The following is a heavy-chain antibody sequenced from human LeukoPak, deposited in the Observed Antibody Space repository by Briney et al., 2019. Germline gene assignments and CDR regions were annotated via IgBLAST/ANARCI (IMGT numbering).Heavy chain of an antibody. V-gene: IGHV4-34*01. CDR1: GGSFSGYY. CDR3: ARGLNYYGSGSYYNGPFDP. Sequence: KPSETLSLTCAVYGGSFSGYYWSWIRQPPGKGLEWIGEINHSGSTNYNPSLKSRVTISVDTSKNQFSLKLSSVTAADTAVYYCARGLNYYGSGSYYNGPFDPWGQGTLVTVS. J-gene: IGHJ5*02. D-gene: IGHD3-10*01. CDR2: INHSGST.